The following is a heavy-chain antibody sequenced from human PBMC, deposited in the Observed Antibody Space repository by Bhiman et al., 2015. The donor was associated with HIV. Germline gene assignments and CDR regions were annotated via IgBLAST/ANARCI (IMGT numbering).Heavy chain of an antibody. CDR2: ISTSSSYI. D-gene: IGHD5-24*01. CDR1: GFPFSHYT. J-gene: IGHJ4*02. Sequence: EVQLVESGGGLVKPGGSLRLSCAASGFPFSHYTMNWVRQAPGKGLEWVSSISTSSSYIYSADSVKGRFTISRDNAKNSLYLQMNSLRAEDTAIYYCARIPVEMATWTYYFDYWGQGTLVTVSS. V-gene: IGHV3-21*06. CDR3: ARIPVEMATWTYYFDY.